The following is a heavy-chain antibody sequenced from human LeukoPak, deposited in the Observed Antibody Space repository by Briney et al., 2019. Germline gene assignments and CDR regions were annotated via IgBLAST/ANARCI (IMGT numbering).Heavy chain of an antibody. Sequence: SVKVSCKASGGTFSSYAISWVRQAPGQGLEWMGGIIPIFGTANHAQKFQGRVTITTDESTSTAYMELSSLRSEDTAVYYCARATPAGDYPPGGSFQHWGQGTLVTVSS. V-gene: IGHV1-69*05. J-gene: IGHJ1*01. D-gene: IGHD4-17*01. CDR2: IIPIFGTA. CDR3: ARATPAGDYPPGGSFQH. CDR1: GGTFSSYA.